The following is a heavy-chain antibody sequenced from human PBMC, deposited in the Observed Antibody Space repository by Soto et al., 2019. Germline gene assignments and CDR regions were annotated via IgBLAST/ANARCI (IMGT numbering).Heavy chain of an antibody. V-gene: IGHV3-30*18. Sequence: GGSLRLSCAASGFTFSSYGMHWVRQAPGKGLERVAVISYDGSNKYYADSVKGRFTISRDNSKNTLYLQMNSLRAEDTAVYYCAKGSDSSGLDAFDIWGQGTMVTVSS. CDR2: ISYDGSNK. D-gene: IGHD3-22*01. CDR3: AKGSDSSGLDAFDI. J-gene: IGHJ3*02. CDR1: GFTFSSYG.